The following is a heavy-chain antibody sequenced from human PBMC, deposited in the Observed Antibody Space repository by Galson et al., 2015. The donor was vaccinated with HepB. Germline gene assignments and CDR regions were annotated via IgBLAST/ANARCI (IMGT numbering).Heavy chain of an antibody. CDR1: GFTFSSYW. CDR2: IKEDGSKK. V-gene: IGHV3-7*01. CDR3: AIGIPLDY. Sequence: SLRLSCAASGFTFSSYWMSWVRQTPGKGLEWVANIKEDGSKKYYVDSVKGRFTISRDNAKNSLYLQMNSLRVEDTAVYYCAIGIPLDYWGQGTLVTVSS. J-gene: IGHJ4*02. D-gene: IGHD5-18*01.